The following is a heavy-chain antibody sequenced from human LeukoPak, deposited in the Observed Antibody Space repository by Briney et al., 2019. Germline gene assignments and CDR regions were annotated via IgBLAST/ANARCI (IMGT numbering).Heavy chain of an antibody. Sequence: GASVKVSCKASGYTFTGYYMHWVRQAPGQGLEWMGWINPNSGGTNYAQKFQGWVTMTRDTSISTAYTELSSLRSEDTAVYYCARDDGTGVVDYWGQGTLVTVSS. D-gene: IGHD5-24*01. CDR2: INPNSGGT. CDR3: ARDDGTGVVDY. V-gene: IGHV1-2*04. J-gene: IGHJ4*02. CDR1: GYTFTGYY.